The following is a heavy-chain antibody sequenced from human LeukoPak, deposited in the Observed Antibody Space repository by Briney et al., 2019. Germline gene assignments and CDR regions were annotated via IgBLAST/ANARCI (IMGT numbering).Heavy chain of an antibody. J-gene: IGHJ4*02. CDR2: IYYSGST. CDR3: ARWYCSSTSCYTGDYFDY. V-gene: IGHV4-31*03. D-gene: IGHD2-2*02. CDR1: GGSISSGGYY. Sequence: SQTLSLTCTVSGGSISSGGYYWSWIRQHPGKGLEWIGYIYYSGSTYYNPSHKSRVTISVDTSKNQFSLKLSSVTAADTAVYYCARWYCSSTSCYTGDYFDYWGQGTLVTVSS.